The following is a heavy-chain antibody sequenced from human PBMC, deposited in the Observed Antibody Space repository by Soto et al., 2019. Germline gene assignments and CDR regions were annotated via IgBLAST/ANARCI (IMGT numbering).Heavy chain of an antibody. CDR1: GYTFTSYG. Sequence: GASVKVSCKASGYTFTSYGISWVRQAPGQGLEWMGWISAYNGNTNYAQKLQGRVTMTTDTSTSTAYMELGSLRSDDTAVYYCARGGYYYDSSGYYVPGLSFDYWGQGTLVTVSS. V-gene: IGHV1-18*01. J-gene: IGHJ4*02. D-gene: IGHD3-22*01. CDR2: ISAYNGNT. CDR3: ARGGYYYDSSGYYVPGLSFDY.